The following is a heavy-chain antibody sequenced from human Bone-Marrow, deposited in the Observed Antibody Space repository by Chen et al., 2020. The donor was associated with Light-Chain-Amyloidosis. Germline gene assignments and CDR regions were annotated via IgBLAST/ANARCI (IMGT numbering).Heavy chain of an antibody. V-gene: IGHV4-34*01. D-gene: IGHD2-15*01. J-gene: IGHJ4*02. CDR2: VTHTGST. CDR3: ARNGHYSIDS. CDR1: GGSFSAYY. Sequence: QVQLQQWGAGLLKPSETLPLTCAVYGGSFSAYYWSWVRQPPGKGLEWIGEVTHTGSTSYNPSVESRVTMSLDISKNQFSLKLTSVTAADTAVYYCARNGHYSIDSWGQGTLVTVSS.